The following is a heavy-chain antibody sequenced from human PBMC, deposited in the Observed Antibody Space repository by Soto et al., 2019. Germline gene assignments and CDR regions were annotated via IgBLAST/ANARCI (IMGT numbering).Heavy chain of an antibody. J-gene: IGHJ6*02. Sequence: GPGPRNTSETLSLTCAVYGGSFSGYSWSWIRQPPGKGLEWIGEIYHSGSTNYNPSLKSRVTISVDTSKNQFSLKLNSVTAADTAVYYCARGPFVEVPAAIGDYGMDVWGQGTTVTVSS. V-gene: IGHV4-34*01. CDR3: ARGPFVEVPAAIGDYGMDV. CDR1: GGSFSGYS. D-gene: IGHD2-2*02. CDR2: IYHSGST.